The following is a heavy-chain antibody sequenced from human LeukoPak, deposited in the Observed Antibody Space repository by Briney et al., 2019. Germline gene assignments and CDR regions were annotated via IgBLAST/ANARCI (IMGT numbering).Heavy chain of an antibody. CDR1: GGSISSGGYY. D-gene: IGHD5-12*01. J-gene: IGHJ4*02. V-gene: IGHV4-31*03. CDR3: ARDRGPYSGYDSYYFDY. Sequence: SQTLSLTCTVSGGSISSGGYYWSWIRQHPGKGLEWIGYIYHSGSTYYNPSLKSRVTISVDTSKNQFSLKLSSVTAADTAVYCCARDRGPYSGYDSYYFDYWGQGTLVTVSS. CDR2: IYHSGST.